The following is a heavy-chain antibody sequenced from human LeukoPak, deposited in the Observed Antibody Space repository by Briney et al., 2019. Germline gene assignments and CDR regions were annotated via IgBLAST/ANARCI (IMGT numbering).Heavy chain of an antibody. V-gene: IGHV4-4*07. CDR3: ARDGMGQVLRFGETHNWFDP. Sequence: SETLSPTCTVSGGSISSYYWSCIRPPAGKGLEWIGRIYTSGSTNYNPSLKSRVTMSVDTAKNQFSLKLSSVTAADTAVYYCARDGMGQVLRFGETHNWFDPWGQGTLVTVSS. D-gene: IGHD3-10*01. J-gene: IGHJ5*02. CDR2: IYTSGST. CDR1: GGSISSYY.